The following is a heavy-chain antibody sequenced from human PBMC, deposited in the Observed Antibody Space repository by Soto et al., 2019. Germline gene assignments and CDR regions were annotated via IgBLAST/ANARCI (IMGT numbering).Heavy chain of an antibody. CDR1: GFTFSNYY. CDR3: AREGSAWYRYYFDL. V-gene: IGHV3-11*01. D-gene: IGHD6-19*01. CDR2: ISSSGNAM. Sequence: GGSLRLSCAASGFTFSNYYMSWIRQAPGKGLEWLSYISSSGNAMYYPDSVRGRFTISRDNAKNSLFLQMNSLRADDTAVYYCAREGSAWYRYYFDLWGRGTLVTVSS. J-gene: IGHJ2*01.